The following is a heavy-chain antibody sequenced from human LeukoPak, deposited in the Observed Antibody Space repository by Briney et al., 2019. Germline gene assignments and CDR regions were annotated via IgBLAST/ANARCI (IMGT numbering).Heavy chain of an antibody. CDR3: ARKSYSYPYYYYYYMDV. D-gene: IGHD5-18*01. J-gene: IGHJ6*03. V-gene: IGHV3-21*01. Sequence: GGSLRLSCAASGFTFSSYSMNWVRQAPGKGLEWVSSISSSSSYIYYADSVKGRFTISRDNAKNPLYLQMNSLRAEDTAVYYCARKSYSYPYYYYYYMDVWGKGTTVTVSS. CDR2: ISSSSSYI. CDR1: GFTFSSYS.